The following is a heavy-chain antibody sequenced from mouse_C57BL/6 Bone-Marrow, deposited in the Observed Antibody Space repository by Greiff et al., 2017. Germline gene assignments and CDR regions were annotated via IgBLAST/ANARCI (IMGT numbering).Heavy chain of an antibody. CDR2: INPNNGTT. J-gene: IGHJ1*03. CDR3: ARGIYYYGNYWYFDV. CDR1: GYSFTDYN. V-gene: IGHV1-39*01. D-gene: IGHD1-1*01. Sequence: VQLQQSGPELVKPGASVKISCKASGYSFTDYNMNWVKQSNGKSLEWIGVINPNNGTTSYNQKFKGKATLTVDQSSSTAYMQLNSLTCEDSAVYYGARGIYYYGNYWYFDVWGTGTTVTVSS.